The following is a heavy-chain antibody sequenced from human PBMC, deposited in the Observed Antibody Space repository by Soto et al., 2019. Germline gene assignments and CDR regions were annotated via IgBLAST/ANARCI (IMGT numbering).Heavy chain of an antibody. Sequence: PGGSLRLSCTASGFTFSNYIMTWVRQAPGKGLEWVSSLSSGSRYVYYADSVKGRFTISRDDAKNSVYLQMNSLRAEDAAVYYCVRGGSSWSYWGQGSRVTVSS. CDR1: GFTFSNYI. CDR3: VRGGSSWSY. D-gene: IGHD3-16*01. J-gene: IGHJ4*02. V-gene: IGHV3-21*06. CDR2: LSSGSRYV.